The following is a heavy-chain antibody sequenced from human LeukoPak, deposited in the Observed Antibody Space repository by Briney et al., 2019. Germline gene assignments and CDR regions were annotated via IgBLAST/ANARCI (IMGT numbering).Heavy chain of an antibody. CDR1: GFTFSIYA. CDR2: ISSSGDST. V-gene: IGHV3-23*01. J-gene: IGHJ4*02. Sequence: PGGSLRLSCAASGFTFSIYAMSWVRQAPGKGLEWVSSISSSGDSTYYKDPVKGRFTISRDNSKNTLYLQMNSLRAEDTAIYYCTKDRPNYYESNGHYYRRDGDYWGQGTLVTVSS. CDR3: TKDRPNYYESNGHYYRRDGDY. D-gene: IGHD3-22*01.